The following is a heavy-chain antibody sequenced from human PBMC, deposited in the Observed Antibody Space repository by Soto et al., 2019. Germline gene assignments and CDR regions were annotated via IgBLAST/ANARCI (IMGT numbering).Heavy chain of an antibody. CDR3: ARDTYGNYVGHFDP. J-gene: IGHJ5*02. CDR2: TYHSGNP. CDR1: GDTISTGGYS. V-gene: IGHV4-30-2*01. D-gene: IGHD3-16*01. Sequence: QLQLQESGSRLVKSSETLSLTCAVSGDTISTGGYSCAWIRQPPGKALERVGHTYHSGNPYYNPAPPLREIISVHRSQKKFSLKLRYVRAADTAVYYCARDTYGNYVGHFDPWGQGTLVTVSS.